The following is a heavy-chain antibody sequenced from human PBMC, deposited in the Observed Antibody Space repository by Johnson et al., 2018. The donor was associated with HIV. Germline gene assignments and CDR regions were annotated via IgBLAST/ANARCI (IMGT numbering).Heavy chain of an antibody. D-gene: IGHD1-26*01. V-gene: IGHV3-30*18. J-gene: IGHJ3*02. CDR3: AKDRGGSHQSGHDAFHI. CDR1: GFSFSSYG. CDR2: IWYDGSNQ. Sequence: QMQLVESGGGVVQPGRSLRLSCAASGFSFSSYGMHWVRQAPGKGLEWVAVIWYDGSNQYYADSVKGRFPISRDNSKNTLYLQVTSLRTEDTAMYYCAKDRGGSHQSGHDAFHIWGQGTMVTVSS.